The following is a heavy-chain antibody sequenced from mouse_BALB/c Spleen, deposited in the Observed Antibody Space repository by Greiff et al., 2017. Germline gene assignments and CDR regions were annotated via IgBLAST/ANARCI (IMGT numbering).Heavy chain of an antibody. CDR2: IYPSDSYT. Sequence: QVQLQQPGAELVRPGASVKLSCKASGYTFTSYWINWVKQRPGQGLEWIGNIYPSDSYTNYNQKFKDKATLTVDKSSSTAYMQLSSPTSEDSAVYYCTRAVYYRSPYWYFDVWGAGTTVTVSS. J-gene: IGHJ1*01. CDR3: TRAVYYRSPYWYFDV. D-gene: IGHD2-14*01. V-gene: IGHV1-69*02. CDR1: GYTFTSYW.